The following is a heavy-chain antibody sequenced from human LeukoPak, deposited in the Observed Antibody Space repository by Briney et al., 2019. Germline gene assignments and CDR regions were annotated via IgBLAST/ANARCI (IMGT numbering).Heavy chain of an antibody. Sequence: ASVKVSCKASGYTFTNYGINWVRQAPGQGLEWMGWISGYNGNTNYAQKLQGRVTMTTDTSTSTAYMELRSLRSDDTAVYYCARASILNEPYWYFDLWGRGTLVTVSS. CDR1: GYTFTNYG. D-gene: IGHD1-1*01. CDR2: ISGYNGNT. J-gene: IGHJ2*01. V-gene: IGHV1-18*01. CDR3: ARASILNEPYWYFDL.